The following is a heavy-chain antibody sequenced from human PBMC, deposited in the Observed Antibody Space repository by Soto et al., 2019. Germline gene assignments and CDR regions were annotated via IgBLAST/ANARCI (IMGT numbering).Heavy chain of an antibody. CDR2: INAGNGKT. Sequence: QVQLVQSGAEEKKPGASVKVSCKASGYTFTSYAMHWVRQAPGQRLEWMGRINAGNGKTKYSQKFQGRVTITRDTSASTAYMELSSLRSEDTAVYYCASESYGGEFDYWGQGTLVTVSS. CDR3: ASESYGGEFDY. CDR1: GYTFTSYA. J-gene: IGHJ4*02. V-gene: IGHV1-3*05. D-gene: IGHD4-17*01.